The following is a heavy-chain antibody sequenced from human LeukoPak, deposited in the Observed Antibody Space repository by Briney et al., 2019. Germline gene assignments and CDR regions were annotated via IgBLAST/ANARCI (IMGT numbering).Heavy chain of an antibody. CDR3: ARDSGLGSGSLSFYYYYYAMDV. V-gene: IGHV3-7*03. CDR2: IKQDGSEK. Sequence: PGGSLRLSCAASGFTFSSYWMSWVRQAPGKGLEWVANIKQDGSEKYYVDSVKGRFTISRDNAKNSLYLQMNSLRAEDTAVYYCARDSGLGSGSLSFYYYYYAMDVWGQGTTVTVSS. J-gene: IGHJ6*02. CDR1: GFTFSSYW. D-gene: IGHD3-10*01.